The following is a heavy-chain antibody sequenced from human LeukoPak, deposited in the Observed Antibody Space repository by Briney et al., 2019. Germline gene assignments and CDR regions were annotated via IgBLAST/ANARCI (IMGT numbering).Heavy chain of an antibody. J-gene: IGHJ4*02. CDR2: ISVTGGTT. Sequence: GGSLRLSCAASGFTFSTYDMSWVRQAPGKGLEWVSAISVTGGTTYYAYPVKGRFTISRDNSKNTLYLQMNRLRAEDTAVYYCAKGQQLVGYWGQGTLVTVSS. CDR1: GFTFSTYD. D-gene: IGHD6-13*01. V-gene: IGHV3-23*01. CDR3: AKGQQLVGY.